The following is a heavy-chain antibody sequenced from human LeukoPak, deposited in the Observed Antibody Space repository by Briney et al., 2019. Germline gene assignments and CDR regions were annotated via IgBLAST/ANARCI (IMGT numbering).Heavy chain of an antibody. D-gene: IGHD6-19*01. CDR3: ARLRSGWYYYGMDV. J-gene: IGHJ6*02. CDR1: GGSFSGYH. CDR2: INHSGST. V-gene: IGHV4-34*01. Sequence: SETLSLTCAVYGGSFSGYHWSWIRQPPGKGLEWIGEINHSGSTNYNPSLKSRVTISVDTSKNQFSLKLSSVTAADTAVYYCARLRSGWYYYGMDVWGQGTTVTVSS.